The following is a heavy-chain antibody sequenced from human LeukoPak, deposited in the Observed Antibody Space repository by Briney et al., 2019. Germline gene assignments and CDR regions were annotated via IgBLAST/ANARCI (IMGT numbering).Heavy chain of an antibody. CDR1: GFTFDDYT. D-gene: IGHD3-3*01. Sequence: GGSLRLSCAASGFTFDDYTMHWVRQAPGKGLEWVSLISWDGGSTYYADSVKGRFTISRDNSKNSLYLQMNSLRTEDTALYYCAKDRRYDYYYYMDVWGKGTTVTISS. CDR2: ISWDGGST. V-gene: IGHV3-43*01. J-gene: IGHJ6*03. CDR3: AKDRRYDYYYYMDV.